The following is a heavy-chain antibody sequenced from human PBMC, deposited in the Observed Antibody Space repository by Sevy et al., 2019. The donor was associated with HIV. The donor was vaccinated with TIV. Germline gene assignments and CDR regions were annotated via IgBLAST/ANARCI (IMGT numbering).Heavy chain of an antibody. CDR1: GFSFSDYW. J-gene: IGHJ3*02. CDR3: VRGGGSTTDI. Sequence: GGSLRLSCVVSGFSFSDYWMSWVRQAPGKGLEWVAKTKHDGSEKYYVDSVKGRFTISRDNAKNSLYLQMNSLRAEDTAVYYCVRGGGSTTDIWGQGTMVTVSS. CDR2: TKHDGSEK. D-gene: IGHD3-10*01. V-gene: IGHV3-7*01.